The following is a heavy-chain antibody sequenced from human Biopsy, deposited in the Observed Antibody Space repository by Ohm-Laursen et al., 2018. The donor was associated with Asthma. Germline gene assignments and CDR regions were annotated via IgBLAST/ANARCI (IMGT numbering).Heavy chain of an antibody. CDR3: ARGPEYVRSSGALDY. V-gene: IGHV1-69*13. J-gene: IGHJ4*02. Sequence: SVKVSCKASGGTFSSNSINWVRQAPGQGLEWMGRIIPIFGPTNYAQKFHGRVTISADDSTSTAYMELSCLSSEDTALYYCARGPEYVRSSGALDYWGQGTLVTVSS. D-gene: IGHD2-2*01. CDR2: IIPIFGPT. CDR1: GGTFSSNS.